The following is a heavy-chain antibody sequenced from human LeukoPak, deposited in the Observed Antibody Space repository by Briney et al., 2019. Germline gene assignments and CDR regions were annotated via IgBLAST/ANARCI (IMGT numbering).Heavy chain of an antibody. CDR1: GFTFSRFW. D-gene: IGHD6-13*01. CDR2: INQDESAK. J-gene: IGHJ4*02. V-gene: IGHV3-7*01. CDR3: ARETPYSSSWTVFDY. Sequence: GGSLRLSCAASGFTFSRFWMSWVRQAPGKGLEWVASINQDESAKYYVDSVRGRFTISRDNAKNSLYLQMNSLRAEDTAVYYCARETPYSSSWTVFDYWGQGTLVTVSS.